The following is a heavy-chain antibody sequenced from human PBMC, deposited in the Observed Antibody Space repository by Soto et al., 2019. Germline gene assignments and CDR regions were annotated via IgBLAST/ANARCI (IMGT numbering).Heavy chain of an antibody. Sequence: QVQLVQSGAEVKKPGASVKVSCKASGYTFTSYGISWVRQAPGQGLEWMGWISAYNGNTNYAQKLQGRVTMTTDTSRSTAYMELRSLRSDDTAVYYCARDLVHYYGSGSYYPSGDYWGQGTLVTVSS. D-gene: IGHD3-10*01. CDR2: ISAYNGNT. CDR3: ARDLVHYYGSGSYYPSGDY. V-gene: IGHV1-18*01. CDR1: GYTFTSYG. J-gene: IGHJ4*02.